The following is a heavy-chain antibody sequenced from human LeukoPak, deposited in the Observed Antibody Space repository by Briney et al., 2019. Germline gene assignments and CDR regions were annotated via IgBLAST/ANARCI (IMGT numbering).Heavy chain of an antibody. CDR3: ARLANDAFDI. CDR1: GYSFTSYW. Sequence: GESLQTSCKGSGYSFTSYWIGWVRPMPGKGLEWMGIIYPGDSDTRYSPSFQGQVTISADKSINTAYLQWSSLKASDTAMYYCARLANDAFDIWGQGTMVTVSS. J-gene: IGHJ3*02. CDR2: IYPGDSDT. V-gene: IGHV5-51*01.